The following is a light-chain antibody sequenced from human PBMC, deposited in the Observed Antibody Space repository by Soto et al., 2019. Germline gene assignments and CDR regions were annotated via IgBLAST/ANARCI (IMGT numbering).Light chain of an antibody. CDR3: QQYNSYRT. V-gene: IGKV1-5*01. CDR1: QSISSW. J-gene: IGKJ1*01. CDR2: DAS. Sequence: DIQMTQSPSILSASVGDRVTITFRASQSISSWLAWYQQKPGKAPKLLIYDASSLESGVPSRFSGSGSGTEFTLTISSLQPDDFATYYCQQYNSYRTFGQGTKVDIK.